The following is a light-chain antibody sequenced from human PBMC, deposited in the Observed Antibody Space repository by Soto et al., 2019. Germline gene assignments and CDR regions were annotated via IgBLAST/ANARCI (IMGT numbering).Light chain of an antibody. V-gene: IGKV3-20*01. Sequence: EIVLTQSPGTLSLSPGERATLFCRASQSVRNSLAWYQERPGQSPRLLIYAASSRATGVPDRFSGGGSATDFTLTVSRLEPEDFAVYSCQHFGPSPAMYTFGQGTKLEIK. CDR2: AAS. J-gene: IGKJ2*01. CDR1: QSVRNS. CDR3: QHFGPSPAMYT.